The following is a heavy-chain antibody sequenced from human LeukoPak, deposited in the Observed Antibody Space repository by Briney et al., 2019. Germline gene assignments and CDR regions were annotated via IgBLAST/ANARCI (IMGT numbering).Heavy chain of an antibody. CDR3: ARGFWTGVEY. CDR1: GFAFSTYW. Sequence: GGSLRLSCAASGFAFSTYWMHWVRHAPGEGLVWVSRIKSDGSDTSYAGSVKGRFTISRDNAKNTLYLQMNSLRAEDTAVYYCARGFWTGVEYWGQGALVTVSS. D-gene: IGHD3/OR15-3a*01. CDR2: IKSDGSDT. V-gene: IGHV3-74*01. J-gene: IGHJ4*02.